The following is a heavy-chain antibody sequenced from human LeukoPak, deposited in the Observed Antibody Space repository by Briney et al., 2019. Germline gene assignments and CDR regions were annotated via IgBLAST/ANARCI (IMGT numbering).Heavy chain of an antibody. CDR3: ARLRVTMIRGVIIPRGNYCYFDL. D-gene: IGHD3-10*01. CDR2: IYPGDSQT. V-gene: IGHV5-51*01. CDR1: EYTFTSYW. Sequence: GESLKISCKGSEYTFTSYWIGWVRQMPGKGLGWMGIIYPGDSQTRYSPSFQGQVTFSADKSISTAYLQWSSLKASDTAMYYCARLRVTMIRGVIIPRGNYCYFDLWGRGTLVTVSS. J-gene: IGHJ2*01.